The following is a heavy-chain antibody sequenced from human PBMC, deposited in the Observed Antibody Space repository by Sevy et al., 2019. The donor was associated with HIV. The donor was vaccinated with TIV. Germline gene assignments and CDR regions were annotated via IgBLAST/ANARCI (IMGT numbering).Heavy chain of an antibody. V-gene: IGHV4-30-4*01. D-gene: IGHD6-6*01. CDR2: ISYTGNT. CDR1: GGSISSGNYY. CDR3: VRDATEYTSSSVSFEP. Sequence: SETLSLTCTVSGGSISSGNYYWHWIRQPPGKGLEWIGYISYTGNTYYNPSLKSPVTISVDTSNNQFSLRLTSVTAADTAVYYCVRDATEYTSSSVSFEPWGQGTLVTVSS. J-gene: IGHJ5*02.